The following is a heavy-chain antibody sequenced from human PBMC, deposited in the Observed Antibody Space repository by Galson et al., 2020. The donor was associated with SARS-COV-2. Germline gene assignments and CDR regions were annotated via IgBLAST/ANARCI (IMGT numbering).Heavy chain of an antibody. CDR2: ISSTSTYI. V-gene: IGHV3-21*01. Sequence: GGSLRLSCAASDFTFNTYSMNWVRQAPGKGLEWVSSISSTSTYIYYADSVKGRFTVSRDNAKKSLYLQMNSLTAEDTAVYYCARDLASGITMIGNWYFDLWGRGTLVTVSS. CDR3: ARDLASGITMIGNWYFDL. D-gene: IGHD3-22*01. J-gene: IGHJ2*01. CDR1: DFTFNTYS.